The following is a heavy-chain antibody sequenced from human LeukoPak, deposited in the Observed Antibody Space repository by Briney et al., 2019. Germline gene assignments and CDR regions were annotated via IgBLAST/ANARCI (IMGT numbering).Heavy chain of an antibody. CDR3: AKVGVKSLKVGHPGWFDP. J-gene: IGHJ5*02. CDR2: ISGSGGST. V-gene: IGHV3-23*01. Sequence: GGSLRLSCAASGFTFSSYAMSWVRQAPGKGLEWVSAISGSGGSTYYADSVKGRFTISRDNSKNTLYLQMNSLRAEDTAVYYCAKVGVKSLKVGHPGWFDPWGQGTLVTVSS. D-gene: IGHD2-8*01. CDR1: GFTFSSYA.